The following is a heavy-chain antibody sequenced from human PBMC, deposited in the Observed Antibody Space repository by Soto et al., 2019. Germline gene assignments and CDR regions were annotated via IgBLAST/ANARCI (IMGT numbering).Heavy chain of an antibody. J-gene: IGHJ4*02. Sequence: PGESLKISCKGSGYSFTSYWIGWVRQMPGKGLEWMGTIYPGDSDTRYSPSFQGQVTISADKSISTAYLQWSSLKASDTAMYYCASSWSPGSYSFDYWGQGTLVTVSS. CDR1: GYSFTSYW. CDR3: ASSWSPGSYSFDY. CDR2: IYPGDSDT. V-gene: IGHV5-51*01. D-gene: IGHD1-26*01.